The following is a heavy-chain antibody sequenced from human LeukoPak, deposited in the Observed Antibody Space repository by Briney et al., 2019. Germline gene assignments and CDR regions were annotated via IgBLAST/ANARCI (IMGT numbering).Heavy chain of an antibody. CDR3: ARDEDYGIFVNVDY. V-gene: IGHV1-18*01. CDR2: ISTYNGNT. D-gene: IGHD4-17*01. J-gene: IGHJ4*02. CDR1: GYSFVLYG. Sequence: ASVKVSCKASGYSFVLYGISWVRQAPGQGPEWMGWISTYNGNTKYAERFQGRVTMTTDTPTSTAYMELRSLRSDDTAVYYCARDEDYGIFVNVDYWGQGTLVTVSS.